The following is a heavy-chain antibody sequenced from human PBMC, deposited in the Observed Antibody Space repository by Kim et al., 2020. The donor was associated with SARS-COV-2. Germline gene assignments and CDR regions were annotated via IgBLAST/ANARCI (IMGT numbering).Heavy chain of an antibody. CDR2: INNLSKTI. CDR3: TRALVEAKGI. CDR1: GFSFSSYS. J-gene: IGHJ4*02. Sequence: GGSLRLSCAASGFSFSSYSVTWVRQAPGKGLEWFSYINNLSKTIYYADSVKGRFTISTDSAKKTVYLQMNRLRDEDTAIYYCTRALVEAKGIWGQGTLVTVSS. V-gene: IGHV3-48*02. D-gene: IGHD1-26*01.